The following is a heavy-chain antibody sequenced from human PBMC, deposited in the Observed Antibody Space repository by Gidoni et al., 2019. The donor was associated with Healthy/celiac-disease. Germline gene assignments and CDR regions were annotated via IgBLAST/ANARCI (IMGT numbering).Heavy chain of an antibody. Sequence: QLTLRSSCPALVPPTQTLKLTCTFSLFSLITSGMCVIWILHPPVKALECLALIDWDDNKYYSTSLKTRLTISKDTYKNQVVLTMTNMDPVDTATYYCARAIRYGHYGMDVWGQGTTVTVSS. J-gene: IGHJ6*02. CDR2: IDWDDNK. CDR1: LFSLITSGMC. V-gene: IGHV2-70*01. CDR3: ARAIRYGHYGMDV. D-gene: IGHD3-10*01.